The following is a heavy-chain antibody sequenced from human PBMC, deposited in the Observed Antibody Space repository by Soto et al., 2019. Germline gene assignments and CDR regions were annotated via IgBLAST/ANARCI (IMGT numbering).Heavy chain of an antibody. CDR2: VIHVFKTA. V-gene: IGHV1-69*13. D-gene: IGHD2-15*01. CDR3: ARSRFVVGVTEDYYGMDV. CDR1: GGTFSNSP. J-gene: IGHJ6*02. Sequence: ASVKVSCKSSGGTFSNSPISWVRQAPGQGLEWVGGVIHVFKTANYAQKFQGRVTITADESTNTAYMGLSSLRSGDTAVYYCARSRFVVGVTEDYYGMDVWG.